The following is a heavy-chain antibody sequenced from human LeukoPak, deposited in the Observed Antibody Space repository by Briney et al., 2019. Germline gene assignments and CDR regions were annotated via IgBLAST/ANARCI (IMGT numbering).Heavy chain of an antibody. D-gene: IGHD1-1*01. J-gene: IGHJ5*02. CDR1: GGTFSSYA. Sequence: SVKVSCKASGGTFSSYAISWVRQAPGQGLEWMGGIIPIFGTANYAQKFQGRVTITADESTSTAYMELSSLGSEDTAVYYCARGAWNDHNWFDPWGQGTLVTVSS. CDR2: IIPIFGTA. V-gene: IGHV1-69*13. CDR3: ARGAWNDHNWFDP.